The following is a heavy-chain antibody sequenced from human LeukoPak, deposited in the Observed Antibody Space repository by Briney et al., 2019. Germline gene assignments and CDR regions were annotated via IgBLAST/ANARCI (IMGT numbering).Heavy chain of an antibody. J-gene: IGHJ4*02. D-gene: IGHD6-19*01. CDR2: IYPGDSDT. V-gene: IGHV5-51*01. Sequence: GESLKISCKGSGYSFSSYWIGWVRQMPGKGLEWMGIIYPGDSDTRYSPSFQGQVTISADKSISTAYLQWSSLTASDTAMYYCARHRPYSSGWRHFDYWGQGTLVTVSS. CDR3: ARHRPYSSGWRHFDY. CDR1: GYSFSSYW.